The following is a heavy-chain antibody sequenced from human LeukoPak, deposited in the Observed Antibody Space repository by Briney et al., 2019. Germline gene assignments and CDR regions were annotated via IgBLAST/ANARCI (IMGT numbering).Heavy chain of an antibody. J-gene: IGHJ4*02. CDR1: GLTFSSYS. Sequence: GGSLRLSCAASGLTFSSYSMNWVRQAPGKGLEWVSSISSSSSYIYYADSVKGRFTISRDNAKNSLYLQMNSLRAEDTAVYYCARSYLGAYYYDSSGPWYFDYWGQGTLVTVSS. CDR2: ISSSSSYI. D-gene: IGHD3-22*01. V-gene: IGHV3-21*01. CDR3: ARSYLGAYYYDSSGPWYFDY.